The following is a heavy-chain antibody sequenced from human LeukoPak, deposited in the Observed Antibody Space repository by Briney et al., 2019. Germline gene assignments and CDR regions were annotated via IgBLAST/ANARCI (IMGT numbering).Heavy chain of an antibody. V-gene: IGHV3-23*01. D-gene: IGHD4-17*01. Sequence: GGSLRLSCAASGFSFSSYAMSWVRQAPGKGLEWVSGLSGSGGSTYYADIVKGRFTISRDNSKNTLYLQIDSLRAEDTAVYYCAKPFRPHGDYFAFDMWGQGTVVTVSS. J-gene: IGHJ3*02. CDR2: LSGSGGST. CDR3: AKPFRPHGDYFAFDM. CDR1: GFSFSSYA.